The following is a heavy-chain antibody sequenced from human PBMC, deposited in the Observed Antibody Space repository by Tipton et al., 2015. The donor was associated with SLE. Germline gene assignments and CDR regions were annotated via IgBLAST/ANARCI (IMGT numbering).Heavy chain of an antibody. CDR2: IYPSDSDT. V-gene: IGHV5-51*03. J-gene: IGHJ4*02. CDR1: GYSFTNYW. Sequence: QLVQSGAAVKKPGESLKMSCKTSGYSFTNYWIGWVRQMPGKGLEWMGIIYPSDSDTRYSPSFQGQVTISADKSISTAYLHWSSLKASDTAMYYCASPISYGAGTYYNAFDYWGQGTLVTVSS. CDR3: ASPISYGAGTYYNAFDY. D-gene: IGHD3-10*01.